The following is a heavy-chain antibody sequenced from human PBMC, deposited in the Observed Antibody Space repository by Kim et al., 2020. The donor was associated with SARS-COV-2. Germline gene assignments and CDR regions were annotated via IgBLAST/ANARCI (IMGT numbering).Heavy chain of an antibody. V-gene: IGHV1-18*04. D-gene: IGHD4-17*01. Sequence: ASVKVSCKASGYTFTSYGISWVRQAPGQGLEWMGWISAYNGNTNYAQKLQGRVTMTTDTSTSTAYMELRSLRSDDTAVYYCARDVPTVPPSFYYYYGMDVWGQGTTVTVSS. CDR1: GYTFTSYG. CDR2: ISAYNGNT. J-gene: IGHJ6*02. CDR3: ARDVPTVPPSFYYYYGMDV.